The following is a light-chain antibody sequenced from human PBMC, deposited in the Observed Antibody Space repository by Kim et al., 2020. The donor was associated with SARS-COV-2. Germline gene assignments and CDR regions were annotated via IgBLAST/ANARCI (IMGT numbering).Light chain of an antibody. J-gene: IGLJ2*01. CDR1: SPRSYD. CDR2: GKN. V-gene: IGLV3-19*01. CDR3: NSRDSSGNHAVV. Sequence: GQKRRLPCTGASPRSYDESSSQQKPSRAPVLVIYGKNNRPSGFPDRFPGSSSGNTASLTITGAQAEDEADYYCNSRDSSGNHAVVFGGGTQLTVL.